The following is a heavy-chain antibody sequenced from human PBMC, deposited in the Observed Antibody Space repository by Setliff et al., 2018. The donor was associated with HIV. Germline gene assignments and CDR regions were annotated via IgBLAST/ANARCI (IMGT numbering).Heavy chain of an antibody. V-gene: IGHV1-2*02. CDR1: GYFFTGYY. CDR2: INPKTGDT. CDR3: ARGAADNYYYYMDI. D-gene: IGHD2-15*01. Sequence: ASVKVSCKASGYFFTGYYMHWVRQAPEQGLQWMGWINPKTGDTNYAQKFQGRVTMTRDTSISTLYMELSRLRSEDTAIYYCARGAADNYYYYMDIWGKGTTVTVSS. J-gene: IGHJ6*03.